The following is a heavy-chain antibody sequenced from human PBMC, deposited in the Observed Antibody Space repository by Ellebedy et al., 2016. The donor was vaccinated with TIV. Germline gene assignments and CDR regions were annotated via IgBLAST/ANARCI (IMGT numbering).Heavy chain of an antibody. D-gene: IGHD3-10*01. J-gene: IGHJ4*02. CDR3: ARGSGVGDY. CDR1: GFTFNKYW. CDR2: INGDGSSA. Sequence: GESLKISCAASGFTFNKYWMHWVRQAPGKGLVWVSRINGDGSSAYYADSVKGRFTISRDNAKNTFHLQMNSLRAEDMAVYYCARGSGVGDYWGQGTLVTVSP. V-gene: IGHV3-74*01.